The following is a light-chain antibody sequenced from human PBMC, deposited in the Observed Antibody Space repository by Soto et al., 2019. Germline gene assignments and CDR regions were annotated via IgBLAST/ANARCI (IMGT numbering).Light chain of an antibody. CDR3: QQYNNWHLYT. V-gene: IGKV3-15*01. Sequence: EIVMTQSPATLSVSLGERATLSCRVSQSVSSNLAWYQQKPGQAPRLLIYGASTRATGIPARFSGSGSGTEFTLTISSLQSEDFAVYYCQQYNNWHLYTFGQGTKVDIK. CDR1: QSVSSN. CDR2: GAS. J-gene: IGKJ2*01.